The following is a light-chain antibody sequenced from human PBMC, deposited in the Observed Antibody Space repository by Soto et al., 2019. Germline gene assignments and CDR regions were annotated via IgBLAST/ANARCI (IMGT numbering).Light chain of an antibody. J-gene: IGKJ2*01. Sequence: DIQMTQSPSSLSASVGDRVTITCRASQGSNNYLAWYQQKPGKVPKLLIYAASTLQSGVRSRFSGSGAGTDFTVTISRLQPGDVATYDCQSYNRAPYTFGQGTNLELK. CDR1: QGSNNY. CDR3: QSYNRAPYT. V-gene: IGKV1-27*01. CDR2: AAS.